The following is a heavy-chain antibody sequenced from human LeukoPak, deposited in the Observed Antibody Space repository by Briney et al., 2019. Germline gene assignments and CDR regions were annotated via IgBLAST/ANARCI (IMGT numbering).Heavy chain of an antibody. CDR2: VYYGGTT. CDR3: ARERYSGWGFDP. D-gene: IGHD1-26*01. V-gene: IGHV4-39*02. CDR1: GGSIISSSHY. J-gene: IGHJ5*02. Sequence: TSETLSLTCTVSGGSIISSSHYWGWVRQPPGKGLEWIGSVYYGGTTYYNPSLKSRVTISVDTSKSQFSLKLSSVTAADTAVYYCARERYSGWGFDPWGQGTLVTVSS.